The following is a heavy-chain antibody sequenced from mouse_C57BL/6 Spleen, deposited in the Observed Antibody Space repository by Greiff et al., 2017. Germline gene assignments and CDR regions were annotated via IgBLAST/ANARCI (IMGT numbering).Heavy chain of an antibody. Sequence: VQLQQSGAELVKPGASVKISCKASGYAFSSYWMNWVKQRPGKGLEWIGQIYPGDGDTNYNGKFKGKATLTADKSSSTAYMQLSSLTSEASAVYFCASDDYDEEGFDYWGQGTTLTVSS. CDR2: IYPGDGDT. CDR3: ASDDYDEEGFDY. CDR1: GYAFSSYW. V-gene: IGHV1-80*01. D-gene: IGHD2-4*01. J-gene: IGHJ2*01.